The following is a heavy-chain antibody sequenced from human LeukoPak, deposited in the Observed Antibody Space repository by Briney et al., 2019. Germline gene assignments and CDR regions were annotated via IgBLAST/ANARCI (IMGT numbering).Heavy chain of an antibody. CDR1: GFTFSTFW. CDR3: ARVSIGWYSFDY. D-gene: IGHD6-19*01. V-gene: IGHV3-74*01. J-gene: IGHJ4*02. Sequence: GGSLRLSCAASGFTFSTFWMHWVRQAPGKGLVWVSRFKTDGTSTSYADSVKGRFTISRDDAKNTVYLQMNNLRAEDTAVYYCARVSIGWYSFDYWGRGTLVTVSS. CDR2: FKTDGTST.